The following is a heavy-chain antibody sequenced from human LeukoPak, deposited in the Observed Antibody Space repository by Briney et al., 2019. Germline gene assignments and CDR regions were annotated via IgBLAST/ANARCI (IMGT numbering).Heavy chain of an antibody. D-gene: IGHD3-22*01. V-gene: IGHV4-4*07. J-gene: IGHJ4*02. Sequence: SETLSLTCTVSGGSISSYYWSWIRQPAGKGLEWIGRIYTSGSTHYNPSLKSRVTMSVDTSKNQFSLKLSSVTAADTAVYYCARTQYYYDSSGYQFDYWGQGTLVTVSS. CDR3: ARTQYYYDSSGYQFDY. CDR2: IYTSGST. CDR1: GGSISSYY.